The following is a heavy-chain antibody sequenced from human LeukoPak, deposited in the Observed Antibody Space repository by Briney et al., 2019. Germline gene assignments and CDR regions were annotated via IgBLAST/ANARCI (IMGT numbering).Heavy chain of an antibody. CDR1: GGSFSGYY. J-gene: IGHJ4*02. CDR2: INHSGSA. V-gene: IGHV4-34*01. Sequence: PSETLSLTCAVYGGSFSGYYWSWLRQPPGKGLEWIGEINHSGSANYNPSLKSRVTISVDRSKNQFSLKLSSVTAADTAVYYCARGPAKDRRWEYWGQGTLVTVSS. D-gene: IGHD1-26*01. CDR3: ARGPAKDRRWEY.